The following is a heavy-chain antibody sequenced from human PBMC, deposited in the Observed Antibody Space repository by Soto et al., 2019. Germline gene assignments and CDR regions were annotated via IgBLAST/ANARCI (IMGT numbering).Heavy chain of an antibody. V-gene: IGHV1-18*01. CDR1: GYTFTSYG. CDR2: ISTYNGNT. Sequence: QVQLMQSGAEVKKPGASVKVSCKASGYTFTSYGISWVRQAPGQGLEWMGWISTYNGNTNYAQKLQGRVTMTTDTSTSTAYMELRSLRSDDTAVYYCGRDLYQSVFYYGMDVWGQGTTVTLSS. J-gene: IGHJ6*02. D-gene: IGHD2-2*01. CDR3: GRDLYQSVFYYGMDV.